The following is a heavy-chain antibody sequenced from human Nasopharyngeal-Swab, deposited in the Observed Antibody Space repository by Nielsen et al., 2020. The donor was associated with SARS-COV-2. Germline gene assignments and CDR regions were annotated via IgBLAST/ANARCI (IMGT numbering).Heavy chain of an antibody. V-gene: IGHV1-2*06. D-gene: IGHD3-22*01. CDR1: GYTFTGYY. Sequence: ASVKVSCKASGYTFTGYYMHWVRQAPGQGLEWMGRINLNSGGTNYAQKFQGRVTMTRDTSISTAYMELSRLRSDDTAVYYCARRPYDSSGYLFDLWGRGTLVTVSS. CDR3: ARRPYDSSGYLFDL. CDR2: INLNSGGT. J-gene: IGHJ2*01.